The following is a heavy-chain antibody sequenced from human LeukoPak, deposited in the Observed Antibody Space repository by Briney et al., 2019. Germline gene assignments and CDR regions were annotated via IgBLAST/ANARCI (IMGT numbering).Heavy chain of an antibody. V-gene: IGHV3-23*01. J-gene: IGHJ6*02. CDR2: ISGSGGST. Sequence: PGGSLRLSCAASGFTFSSYAMSWVRQAPGKGLEWVSAISGSGGSTYYADSVKGRFTISRDNSKNTLYLRMNSLRAEDTAVYYCAKDGGGFGELFNYYYGMDVWGQGTTVTVSS. CDR1: GFTFSSYA. CDR3: AKDGGGFGELFNYYYGMDV. D-gene: IGHD3-10*01.